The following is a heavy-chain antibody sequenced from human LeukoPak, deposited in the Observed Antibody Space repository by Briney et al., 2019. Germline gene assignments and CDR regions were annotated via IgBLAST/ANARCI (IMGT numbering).Heavy chain of an antibody. Sequence: GGSLRLSRAASGFTFSGYAMSWVRQAPGKGLEWVSAISGTGSSTYYADSVKGHFTISRDNSKNTLYLQMNSLRAEDTAVYYCAKSTRYSGWYFDYWGQGTLVTVSS. CDR3: AKSTRYSGWYFDY. CDR2: ISGTGSST. V-gene: IGHV3-23*01. CDR1: GFTFSGYA. J-gene: IGHJ4*02. D-gene: IGHD6-19*01.